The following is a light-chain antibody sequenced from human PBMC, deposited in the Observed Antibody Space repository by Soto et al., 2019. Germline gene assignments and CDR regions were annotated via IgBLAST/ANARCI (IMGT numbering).Light chain of an antibody. J-gene: IGLJ3*02. V-gene: IGLV3-21*02. Sequence: SYELTQPPSVSVAPGQTARFTCEGNSISSKSVHWYQQKPGQAPVMVVYDDNDRPSGIPERFSGSNSRDTATLTITRVEAGDEADYYCQVWDSSSDHVVFGGGTKVTVL. CDR2: DDN. CDR3: QVWDSSSDHVV. CDR1: SISSKS.